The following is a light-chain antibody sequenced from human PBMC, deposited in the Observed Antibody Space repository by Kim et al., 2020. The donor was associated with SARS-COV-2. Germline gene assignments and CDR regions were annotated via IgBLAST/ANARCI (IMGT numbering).Light chain of an antibody. CDR1: SSNIGAGYD. V-gene: IGLV1-40*01. CDR3: QSYDSSLSGYV. J-gene: IGLJ1*01. Sequence: ELTQPPSVSGAPGQRVTISCTGSSSNIGAGYDVHWYQQLPGTAPKLLIYANNNRPSGVPDRFSGSKSGTSASLAITSLQAEDEADYYCQSYDSSLSGYVFGTGTKVT. CDR2: ANN.